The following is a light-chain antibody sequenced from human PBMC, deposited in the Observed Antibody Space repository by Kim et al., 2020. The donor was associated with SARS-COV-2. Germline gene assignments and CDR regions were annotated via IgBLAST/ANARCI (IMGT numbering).Light chain of an antibody. V-gene: IGKV1-5*03. Sequence: DIQMTQSPSTLSASVGDRVSITCRASQSLNSWLAWYQQKPGQAPNLLISRASTLESGVPSRFSGSGSETDFTLTICSLQPDDFASYYCQQYNSYPWTFGQGTKVDIK. CDR2: RAS. J-gene: IGKJ1*01. CDR3: QQYNSYPWT. CDR1: QSLNSW.